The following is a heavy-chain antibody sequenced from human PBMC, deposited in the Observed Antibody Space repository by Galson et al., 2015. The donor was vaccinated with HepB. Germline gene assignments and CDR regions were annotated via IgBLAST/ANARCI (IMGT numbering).Heavy chain of an antibody. J-gene: IGHJ4*02. D-gene: IGHD3-22*01. V-gene: IGHV1-2*02. CDR1: GYTFTGYY. CDR3: ARGAWYYDSSGYYHVDY. CDR2: INPNSGGT. Sequence: SVKVSCKASGYTFTGYYMHWVRQAPGQGLEWMGWINPNSGGTNYAQKFQGRVTMTRDTSISTAYMELSRLRSDDTAVYYCARGAWYYDSSGYYHVDYWGQGTLVTVSS.